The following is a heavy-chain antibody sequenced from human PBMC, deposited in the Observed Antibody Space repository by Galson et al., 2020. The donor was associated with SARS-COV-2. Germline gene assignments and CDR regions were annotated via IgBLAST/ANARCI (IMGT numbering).Heavy chain of an antibody. Sequence: SETLSLTCTVSGVSISSYYWSWIRQPPGKGLEWIGYIYYSGSTNYNPSLKSRVTISVDTSKNQFSLKLSSVTAADTAVYYCARVKKEWLNLYYYYDMDVWGKGTTVTVSS. V-gene: IGHV4-59*01. CDR1: GVSISSYY. CDR3: ARVKKEWLNLYYYYDMDV. J-gene: IGHJ6*03. D-gene: IGHD5-12*01. CDR2: IYYSGST.